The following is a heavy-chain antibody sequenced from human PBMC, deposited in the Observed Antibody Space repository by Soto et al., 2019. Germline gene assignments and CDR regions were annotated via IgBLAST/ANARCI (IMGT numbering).Heavy chain of an antibody. V-gene: IGHV4-59*08. CDR2: IYYSGST. CDR1: GGSINNYY. J-gene: IGHJ6*03. Sequence: QVQLQESGPGLVEPSETLSLTCTVSGGSINNYYWTWIRQPPGKGLEWVGYIYYSGSTHYNPSLKSRVTLSVDTSKNQFSLKLNSVTAADTAVYYCARHGFPNDYPVSLFYYYMDVWGKGTTVTVSS. D-gene: IGHD4-17*01. CDR3: ARHGFPNDYPVSLFYYYMDV.